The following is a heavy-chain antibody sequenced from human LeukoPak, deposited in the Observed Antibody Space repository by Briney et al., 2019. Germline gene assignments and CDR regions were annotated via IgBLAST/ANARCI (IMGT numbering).Heavy chain of an antibody. J-gene: IGHJ4*02. Sequence: SVKVSCKASGGTFSSYAISWVRQAPGQGLEWMGGIIPIFGTANYAQKFQGRVTITPDKSTSTAYMELGSLRSEDTAVYYCARGRYCSGGSCYPEDYWGQGTLVTVSS. CDR3: ARGRYCSGGSCYPEDY. V-gene: IGHV1-69*06. CDR1: GGTFSSYA. D-gene: IGHD2-15*01. CDR2: IIPIFGTA.